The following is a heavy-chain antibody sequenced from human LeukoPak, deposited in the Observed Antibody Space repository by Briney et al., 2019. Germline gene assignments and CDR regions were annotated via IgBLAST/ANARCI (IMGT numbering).Heavy chain of an antibody. CDR2: IRQDGSEK. J-gene: IGHJ4*02. V-gene: IGHV3-7*01. CDR3: ARSTAGLDY. D-gene: IGHD1-1*01. CDR1: GFTFSNYW. Sequence: GGSLRLSCAASGFTFSNYWMSWVRQAPGKGLEWVANIRQDGSEKYYVDSMRGRFTISRDNAKNSLYLQVSSLRAEDTAVYYCARSTAGLDYWGQGTLVTVSS.